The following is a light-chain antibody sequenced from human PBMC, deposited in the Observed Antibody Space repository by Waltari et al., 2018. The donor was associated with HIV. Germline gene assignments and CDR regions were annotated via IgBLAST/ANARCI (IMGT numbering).Light chain of an antibody. J-gene: IGLJ3*02. V-gene: IGLV3-27*01. CDR2: KDN. CDR1: VLAQSS. CDR3: YSAADNMGV. Sequence: SYELTQPSSVSVSPGQTTRIPCPGAVLAQSSPRWFQQKPGQAPVVMIYKDNERPSGIPERFSGSSSGTTVTLTISGAQIEDEADYYCYSAADNMGVFGGGTKLTVL.